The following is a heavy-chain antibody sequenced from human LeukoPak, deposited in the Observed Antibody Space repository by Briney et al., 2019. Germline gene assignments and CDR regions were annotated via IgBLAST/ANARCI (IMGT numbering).Heavy chain of an antibody. Sequence: GGSLRLSCAASGFISRDYPMSWVRQTPGKGLEWVSSISAGGGGIYYADSVKGRFTVSRGDSKNTLYLQMNSLRVEDTALYYCAKESNGRRFDFDYWGQGTLATVSS. J-gene: IGHJ4*02. CDR1: GFISRDYP. CDR2: ISAGGGGI. CDR3: AKESNGRRFDFDY. V-gene: IGHV3-23*01. D-gene: IGHD1-26*01.